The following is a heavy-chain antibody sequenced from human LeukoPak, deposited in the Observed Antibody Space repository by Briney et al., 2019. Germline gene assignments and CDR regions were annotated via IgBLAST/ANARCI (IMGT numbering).Heavy chain of an antibody. V-gene: IGHV3-23*01. CDR1: GFTFSSYA. J-gene: IGHJ4*02. D-gene: IGHD2-21*02. CDR3: AKDPHIVVVTAIIDY. CDR2: ISGSGGTT. Sequence: PGGSLRLSCAASGFTFSSYAMSWVRQAPGKGLEWVSAISGSGGTTYYADSVKGRFTISRDNSKNTLYLQMNSLRAEDTAVYYCAKDPHIVVVTAIIDYWGQVTQVTVSS.